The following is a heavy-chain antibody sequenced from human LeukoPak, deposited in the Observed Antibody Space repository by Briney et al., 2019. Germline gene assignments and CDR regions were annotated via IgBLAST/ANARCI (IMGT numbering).Heavy chain of an antibody. J-gene: IGHJ6*03. CDR3: ASTGYDILTGYPWGYYYYMDV. CDR1: GFTFSSYS. CDR2: ISSSSSYI. D-gene: IGHD3-9*01. Sequence: GGSLRLSCAASGFTFSSYSMNWVRQAPGKGLEWVSSISSSSSYIYYADSVKGRFTISRDNAKNSLYLQMNSLRAEDTAVYYCASTGYDILTGYPWGYYYYMDVWGKGTTVTVSS. V-gene: IGHV3-21*01.